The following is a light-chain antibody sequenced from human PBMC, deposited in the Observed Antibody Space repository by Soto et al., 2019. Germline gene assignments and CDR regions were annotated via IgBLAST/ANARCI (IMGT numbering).Light chain of an antibody. CDR3: QQYGISPPLT. Sequence: EFVLTQSPGKLSLSPGERATLTCRASQSISSGFLAWYQQKPGQAPRLLIYGASHRGTGIPDRFSGSGSGTDFTLTISRLEPEDFAVYYCQQYGISPPLTFGGGTKVEIK. J-gene: IGKJ4*01. V-gene: IGKV3-20*01. CDR1: QSISSGF. CDR2: GAS.